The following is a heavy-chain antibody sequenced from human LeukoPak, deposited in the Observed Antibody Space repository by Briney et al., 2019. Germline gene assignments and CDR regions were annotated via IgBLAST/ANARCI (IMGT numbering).Heavy chain of an antibody. D-gene: IGHD1-26*01. CDR2: INWNGGST. CDR1: GFTVSSNY. CDR3: ARDPGRELRPVDY. J-gene: IGHJ4*02. V-gene: IGHV3-20*04. Sequence: GGSLRLSCAASGFTVSSNYMSWVRQAPGKGLEWVSGINWNGGSTGYADSVKGRFTISRDNAKNSLYLQMNSLRAEDTALYYCARDPGRELRPVDYWGQGTLVTVSS.